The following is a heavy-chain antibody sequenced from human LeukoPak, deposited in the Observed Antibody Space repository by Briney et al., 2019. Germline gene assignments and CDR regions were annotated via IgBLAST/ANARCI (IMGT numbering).Heavy chain of an antibody. CDR1: GFTVSSNY. CDR2: ICSGGST. V-gene: IGHV3-66*01. J-gene: IGHJ4*02. D-gene: IGHD4-11*01. CDR3: ARDNPYSCFDY. Sequence: GGSLRLSCAASGFTVSSNYMSWVRQAPGKGLEWVSVICSGGSTYYADSVKGRFTISRDNSKNTLYLQMNSLRAEDTAVYYCARDNPYSCFDYWGQGTLVTVSS.